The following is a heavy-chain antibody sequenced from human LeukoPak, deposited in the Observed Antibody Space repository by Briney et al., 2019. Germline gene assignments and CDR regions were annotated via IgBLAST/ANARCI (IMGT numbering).Heavy chain of an antibody. Sequence: PGGSLRLSCAASGFTFSSYAMSWVRQAPGKGLEWVSAISGSGGSTYYADSVKGRFTISRDNSKNTLYLQMNSLRAEDTAVYYCAKDRLLAHIYPPLLDYWGQGTLVTVSS. V-gene: IGHV3-23*01. CDR3: AKDRLLAHIYPPLLDY. CDR1: GFTFSSYA. CDR2: ISGSGGST. J-gene: IGHJ4*02. D-gene: IGHD3-16*01.